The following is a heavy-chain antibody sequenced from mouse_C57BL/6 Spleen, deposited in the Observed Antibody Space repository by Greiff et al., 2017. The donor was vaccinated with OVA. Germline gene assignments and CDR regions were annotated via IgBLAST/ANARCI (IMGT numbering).Heavy chain of an antibody. CDR2: IDPSDSYT. Sequence: QVQLQQPGAELVKPGASVKLSCKASGYTFTSYWMQWVKQRPGQGLEWIGEIDPSDSYTNYNQKFKGKATLTVDTSSSTAYMQLSSLTSEDSAVDYGARGGGNYYYYAMDYWGQGTSVTVSS. V-gene: IGHV1-50*01. CDR1: GYTFTSYW. CDR3: ARGGGNYYYYAMDY. J-gene: IGHJ4*01. D-gene: IGHD2-1*01.